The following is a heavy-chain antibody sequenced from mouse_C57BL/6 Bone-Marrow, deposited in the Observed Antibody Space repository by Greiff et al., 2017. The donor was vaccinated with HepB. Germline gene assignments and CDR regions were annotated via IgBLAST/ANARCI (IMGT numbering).Heavy chain of an antibody. J-gene: IGHJ1*03. D-gene: IGHD1-1*01. CDR3: VSSPYWYFDV. CDR1: GYTFTSYW. CDR2: IHPNSGST. Sequence: VKLMESGAELVKPGASVKLSCKASGYTFTSYWMHWVKQRPGQGLEWIGMIHPNSGSTNYNEKFKSKATLTVDKSSSTAYMQLSSLTSEDSAVYYCVSSPYWYFDVWGTGTTVTVSS. V-gene: IGHV1-64*01.